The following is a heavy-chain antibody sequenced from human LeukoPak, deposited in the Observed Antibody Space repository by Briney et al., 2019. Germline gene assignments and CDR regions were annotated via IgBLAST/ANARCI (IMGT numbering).Heavy chain of an antibody. J-gene: IGHJ4*02. V-gene: IGHV4-30-2*03. D-gene: IGHD2-15*01. CDR3: ARHLGYCSGGSCSPPDY. CDR1: GGSISSGGYS. CDR2: IYHSGST. Sequence: PSETLSLTCAVSGGSISSGGYSWSWIRQPPGKGLEWSGYIYHSGSTYYNPSLKSRVTISVDTSKNQFSLKLSSVTAADTAVYYCARHLGYCSGGSCSPPDYWGQGTLVTVSS.